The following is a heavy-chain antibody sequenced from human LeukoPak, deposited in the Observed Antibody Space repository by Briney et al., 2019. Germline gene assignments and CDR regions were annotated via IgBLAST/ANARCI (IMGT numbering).Heavy chain of an antibody. CDR1: GGSFSGYY. CDR2: IYHSGST. V-gene: IGHV4-34*01. D-gene: IGHD3-3*01. J-gene: IGHJ5*02. Sequence: SETLSLTCAVYGGSFSGYYWGWIRQPPGKGLEWIGSIYHSGSTYYNPSLKSRVTISVDTSKNQFSLKLSSVTAADTAVYYCARDQGFWSGYPNFWFDPWGQGTLVTVSS. CDR3: ARDQGFWSGYPNFWFDP.